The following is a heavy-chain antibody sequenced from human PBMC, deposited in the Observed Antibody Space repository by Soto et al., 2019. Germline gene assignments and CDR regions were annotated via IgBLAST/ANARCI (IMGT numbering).Heavy chain of an antibody. Sequence: GESLKISCAASGFTFSSYAMSWVRQAPGKGLQWVSAISGSGGSTYYADSVKGRFTISRDNSKNTVYLQMNSLRAEDTAVYYCAKGVGGNYDILTGYNNWGQGILVTVSS. CDR3: AKGVGGNYDILTGYNN. D-gene: IGHD3-9*01. CDR1: GFTFSSYA. CDR2: ISGSGGST. V-gene: IGHV3-23*01. J-gene: IGHJ4*02.